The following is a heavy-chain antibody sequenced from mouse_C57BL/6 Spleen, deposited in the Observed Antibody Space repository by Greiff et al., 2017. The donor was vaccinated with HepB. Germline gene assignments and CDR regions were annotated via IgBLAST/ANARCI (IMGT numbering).Heavy chain of an antibody. CDR2: IYPNNGGT. CDR3: APIYDGYLYYAMDY. CDR1: GYTFTDYN. D-gene: IGHD2-3*01. J-gene: IGHJ4*01. V-gene: IGHV1-22*01. Sequence: VQLKQSGPELVKPGASVKMSCKASGYTFTDYNMHWVKQSHGKSLEWIGYIYPNNGGTSYKQKFKGKATLTVNKSSSTAYMELRSLTSEDSAVYYCAPIYDGYLYYAMDYWGQGTSVTVSS.